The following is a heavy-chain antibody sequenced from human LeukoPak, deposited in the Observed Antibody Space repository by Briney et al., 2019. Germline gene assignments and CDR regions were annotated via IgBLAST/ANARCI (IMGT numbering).Heavy chain of an antibody. D-gene: IGHD6-19*01. V-gene: IGHV3-30*02. J-gene: IGHJ4*02. CDR3: AKAPSIAVSGVGPY. CDR1: GFTFSNSG. CDR2: IRYDGSNK. Sequence: GGSLRPSCAASGFTFSNSGMHWVRQAPGKGLGWVAFIRYDGSNKYYADSVKGRFTISRDNSKNTLYLQTNSLRAEDTAVYYCAKAPSIAVSGVGPYWGQGTLVTASS.